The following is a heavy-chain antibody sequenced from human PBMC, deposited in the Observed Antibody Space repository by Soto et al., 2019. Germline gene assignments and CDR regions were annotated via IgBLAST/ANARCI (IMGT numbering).Heavy chain of an antibody. CDR2: ISYDGSNK. CDR3: ARGVAVKSDTAIDDFDY. Sequence: QVQLVESGGGVVQPGRSLRLSCAASGFTFSSYAMHWVRQAPGKGLEWVAVISYDGSNKYYADSVKGRFTISRDNSKNTLYLQMNRLRAEDTAVYYCARGVAVKSDTAIDDFDYWGQGTLVTVSS. J-gene: IGHJ4*02. D-gene: IGHD5-18*01. CDR1: GFTFSSYA. V-gene: IGHV3-30-3*01.